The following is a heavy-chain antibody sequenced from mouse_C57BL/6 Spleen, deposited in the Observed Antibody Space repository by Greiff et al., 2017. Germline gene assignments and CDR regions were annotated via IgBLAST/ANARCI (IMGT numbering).Heavy chain of an antibody. V-gene: IGHV5-4*01. D-gene: IGHD2-4*01. CDR3: ASIYYDYDRGAMDY. CDR1: GFTFSSYA. CDR2: ISDGGSYT. J-gene: IGHJ4*01. Sequence: EVQLQESGGGLVKPGGSLKLSCAASGFTFSSYAMSWVRQTPEKRLEWVATISDGGSYTYYPDNVKGRFTISRDNAKNNLYLQMSHLKSEDTAMYYCASIYYDYDRGAMDYWGQGTSVTVSS.